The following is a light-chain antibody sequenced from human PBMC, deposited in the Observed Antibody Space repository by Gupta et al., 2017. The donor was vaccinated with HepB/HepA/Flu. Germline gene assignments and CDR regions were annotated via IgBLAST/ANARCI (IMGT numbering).Light chain of an antibody. Sequence: QSALTQPASVSGSPGQSITISCPGTSSDVGGYNYVSWYQQHPGKAPKLMIYDVSNRPSGVSNRFSGSKSGNTASLTISGLQAEDEADYYCSSYTSSSTLGFGGGTKLTVL. CDR1: SSDVGGYNY. CDR2: DVS. V-gene: IGLV2-14*03. J-gene: IGLJ3*02. CDR3: SSYTSSSTLG.